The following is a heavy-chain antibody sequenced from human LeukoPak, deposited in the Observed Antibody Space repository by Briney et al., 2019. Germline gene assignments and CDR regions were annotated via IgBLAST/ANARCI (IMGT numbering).Heavy chain of an antibody. V-gene: IGHV4-34*01. CDR3: ARGVLYSYRRELLTWDYYYYMDV. Sequence: SETLSLTCAVYGGPFSGYYWSWIRQPPGKGLEWIGEINHSGSTNYNPSLKSRVTISVDTSKNQFSLKLSSVTAADTAVYYCARGVLYSYRRELLTWDYYYYMDVWGKGTTVTVSS. D-gene: IGHD5-18*01. J-gene: IGHJ6*03. CDR1: GGPFSGYY. CDR2: INHSGST.